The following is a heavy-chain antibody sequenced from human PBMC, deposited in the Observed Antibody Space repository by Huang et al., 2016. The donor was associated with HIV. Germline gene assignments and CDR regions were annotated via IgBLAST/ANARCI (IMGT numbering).Heavy chain of an antibody. J-gene: IGHJ4*02. CDR3: ATGFDVFFDF. V-gene: IGHV1-24*01. CDR2: FEPENGET. CDR1: EYTLTELS. Sequence: QVQLVQSRAEVKKPGASVKVSCKVSEYTLTELSIHWVRQPPGKGVDGMGGFEPENGETIYAQKFQCRVTMTEETSTETACMELSGLRPEDTAVYYCATGFDVFFDFWGQGTLVTVSS. D-gene: IGHD3-9*01.